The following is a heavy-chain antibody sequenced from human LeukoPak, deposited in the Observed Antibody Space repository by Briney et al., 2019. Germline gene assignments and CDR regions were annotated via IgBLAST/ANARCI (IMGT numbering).Heavy chain of an antibody. CDR3: ARAHIWYQLRVRQGFDP. V-gene: IGHV4-34*01. Sequence: SETLSLTCAVYGGSFRGFYWSWIRQPPGKGLEWIGEINHSGSTNYNPSLKSRVTISVDASKNQFSLKLSSVTAADTAVYYCARAHIWYQLRVRQGFDPWGQGILVTVSS. D-gene: IGHD2-2*01. J-gene: IGHJ5*02. CDR1: GGSFRGFY. CDR2: INHSGST.